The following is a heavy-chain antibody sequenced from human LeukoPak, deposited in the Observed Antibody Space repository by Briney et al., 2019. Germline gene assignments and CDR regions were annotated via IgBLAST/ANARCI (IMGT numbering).Heavy chain of an antibody. D-gene: IGHD3-22*01. V-gene: IGHV4-59*01. CDR3: ARESYYYDSSGYTFDF. J-gene: IGHJ4*02. CDR1: GGSISSYY. Sequence: PAETQSLTCTVSGGSISSYYWSWIRQPPRKGLEWIGYIYDTGSTNYNPSPKSRVTISVGTSKNQFSLKLSSVTAADTAVYYCARESYYYDSSGYTFDFWGQGTLVTVSS. CDR2: IYDTGST.